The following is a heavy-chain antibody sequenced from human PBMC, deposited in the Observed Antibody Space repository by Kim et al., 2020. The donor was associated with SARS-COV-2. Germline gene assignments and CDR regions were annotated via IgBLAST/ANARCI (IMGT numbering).Heavy chain of an antibody. D-gene: IGHD3-10*01. CDR3: AKDRDEMGRPYMDV. J-gene: IGHJ6*02. V-gene: IGHV3-30*18. Sequence: GGSLRLSCAASGFTFGSYGMHWVRQAPGKGLEWVALISYDGRNKYYADSVKGRFSISRDNPKNTQYLQMNSLRPEDTAVYYCAKDRDEMGRPYMDVWGQGTTVTVSS. CDR2: ISYDGRNK. CDR1: GFTFGSYG.